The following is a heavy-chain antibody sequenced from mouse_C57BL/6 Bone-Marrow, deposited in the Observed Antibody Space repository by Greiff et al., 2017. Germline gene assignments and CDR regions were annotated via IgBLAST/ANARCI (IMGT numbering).Heavy chain of an antibody. CDR1: GYTFTSYW. CDR3: ARHYYRSCWYVDV. CDR2: IYPGSGST. J-gene: IGHJ1*03. D-gene: IGHD2-12*01. Sequence: QVQLQQPGAELVKPGASVKMSCKASGYTFTSYWITWVKQRPGQGLEWIGDIYPGSGSTNYNEKFKSKATLTVDTSSSTAYMQLSSLTSEDSAVYYCARHYYRSCWYVDVWGTGTTVTVS. V-gene: IGHV1-55*01.